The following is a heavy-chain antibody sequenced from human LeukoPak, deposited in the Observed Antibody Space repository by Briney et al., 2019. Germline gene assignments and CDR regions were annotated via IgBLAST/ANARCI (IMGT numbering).Heavy chain of an antibody. D-gene: IGHD6-19*01. Sequence: SETLSLTCAVSAGSINSHYWGWIRQPPGKGLQWIGDIFYTGKNNYNPSLKSRVTISLDTSKDHLSLHLTSVLAADTAIYYCVRRDPGWNYFDYWGQGILVTVSS. J-gene: IGHJ4*02. CDR3: VRRDPGWNYFDY. CDR1: AGSINSHY. CDR2: IFYTGKN. V-gene: IGHV4-59*08.